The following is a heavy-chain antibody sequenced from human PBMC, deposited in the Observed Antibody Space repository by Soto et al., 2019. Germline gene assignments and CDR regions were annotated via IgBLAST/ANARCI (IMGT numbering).Heavy chain of an antibody. Sequence: GGSLRLSCAASGFTFSTYAMSWVRQAPGKGLEWVSAISGSGSNTYYADSVKGRFTISRDDSKSTLYLQMNSLRAEDTAVYYCARDPSHSYYTLFYYFDYWGQGTLVTAPQ. V-gene: IGHV3-23*01. CDR3: ARDPSHSYYTLFYYFDY. CDR1: GFTFSTYA. CDR2: ISGSGSNT. D-gene: IGHD1-26*01. J-gene: IGHJ4*02.